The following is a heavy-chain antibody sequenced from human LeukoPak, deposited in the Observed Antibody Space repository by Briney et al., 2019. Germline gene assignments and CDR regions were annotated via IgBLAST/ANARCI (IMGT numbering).Heavy chain of an antibody. Sequence: GGSLRLSCAASGFTFSSYAMSWVRQAPGKGLEWVSAISGSGGSTYYADSVKGRFTISRDNSKNTLYLQMNSLRAEDTAVYYYAKDRDFWSGYYTGTTTGCDYWGQGTLVTVSS. V-gene: IGHV3-23*01. CDR2: ISGSGGST. CDR1: GFTFSSYA. J-gene: IGHJ4*02. D-gene: IGHD3-3*01. CDR3: AKDRDFWSGYYTGTTTGCDY.